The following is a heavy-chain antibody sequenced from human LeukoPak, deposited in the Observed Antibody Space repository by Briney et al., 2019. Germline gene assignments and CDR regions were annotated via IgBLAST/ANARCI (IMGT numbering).Heavy chain of an antibody. Sequence: ASVKVSCKASGGTFISYAISWVRQAPGQGLEWMGGIIPIFGTANYAQKFQGRVTITADESTSTAYMELSSLRSEDTAVYYCAFNRVGATLFDYWGQGTTVTVSS. J-gene: IGHJ4*03. D-gene: IGHD1-26*01. V-gene: IGHV1-69*13. CDR1: GGTFISYA. CDR3: AFNRVGATLFDY. CDR2: IIPIFGTA.